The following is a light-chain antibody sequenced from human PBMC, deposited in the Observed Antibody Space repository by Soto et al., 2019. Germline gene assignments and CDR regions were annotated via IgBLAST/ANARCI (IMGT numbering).Light chain of an antibody. CDR3: QQYGNSPPIT. V-gene: IGKV3-20*01. Sequence: EIVLTQSPGTLSLSPGDRATLSCRASQGVCRGYYAWYHQQTGRAPRILIYGVSSRATGSADRCSGSRAWTDYSLTISRLEPEDFGIYYCQQYGNSPPITFGQGTRLEIK. CDR1: QGVCRGY. CDR2: GVS. J-gene: IGKJ5*01.